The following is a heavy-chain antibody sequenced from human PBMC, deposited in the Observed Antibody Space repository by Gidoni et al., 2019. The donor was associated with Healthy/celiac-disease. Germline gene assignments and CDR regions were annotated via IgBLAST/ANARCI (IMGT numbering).Heavy chain of an antibody. J-gene: IGHJ4*02. V-gene: IGHV3-9*01. Sequence: KCSGWVSGISCNSGSIGYADSVKGRFTISRDNAKNSLYLQMNSLRAEDTALYYCAKEQARPGGFDYWGQGTLVTVSS. CDR2: ISCNSGSI. D-gene: IGHD6-6*01. CDR3: AKEQARPGGFDY.